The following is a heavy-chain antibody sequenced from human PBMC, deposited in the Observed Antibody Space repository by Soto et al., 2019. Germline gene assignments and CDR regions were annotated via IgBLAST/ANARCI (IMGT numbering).Heavy chain of an antibody. CDR2: TIPIFGTA. Sequence: GASVKVSCKASGGTFSSYAISWVRQAPGQGLEWMGGTIPIFGTANYAQKFQGRVTITADKSTSTAYMELSSLRSEDTAVYYCARGTTFGGSGGGRSSGWYVGEGYGMDVWGQGTTVTVSS. J-gene: IGHJ6*02. D-gene: IGHD6-19*01. V-gene: IGHV1-69*06. CDR3: ARGTTFGGSGGGRSSGWYVGEGYGMDV. CDR1: GGTFSSYA.